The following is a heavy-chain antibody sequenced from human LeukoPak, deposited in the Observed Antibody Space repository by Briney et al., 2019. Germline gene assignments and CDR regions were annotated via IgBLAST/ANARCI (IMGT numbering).Heavy chain of an antibody. V-gene: IGHV3-74*01. D-gene: IGHD3-10*01. CDR2: INRDGGST. Sequence: GGSLRLSCAASGFTFSSYWMHWVRQAPGKGLVWVSRINRDGGSTSYADSVKGRFTISRDNAKNTLYLQMNSLRAEDTAVYYCARDTGTYYYGSGSYLFDYWGQGTLVTVSS. CDR1: GFTFSSYW. CDR3: ARDTGTYYYGSGSYLFDY. J-gene: IGHJ4*02.